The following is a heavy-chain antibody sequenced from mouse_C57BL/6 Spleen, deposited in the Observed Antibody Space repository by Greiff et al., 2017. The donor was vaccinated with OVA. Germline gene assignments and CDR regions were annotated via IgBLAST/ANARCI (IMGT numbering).Heavy chain of an antibody. J-gene: IGHJ4*01. V-gene: IGHV1-64*01. D-gene: IGHD2-4*01. CDR2: IHPNSGST. CDR1: GYTFTSYW. Sequence: QVQLQQPGAELVKPGASVKLSCKASGYTFTSYWMHWVKQRPGQGLEWIGMIHPNSGSTNYNEKFKSKATLTVDKSSSTAYMQLSSLTSEDSAVYYCARGVYDYAYAMDYWGQGTSVTVSS. CDR3: ARGVYDYAYAMDY.